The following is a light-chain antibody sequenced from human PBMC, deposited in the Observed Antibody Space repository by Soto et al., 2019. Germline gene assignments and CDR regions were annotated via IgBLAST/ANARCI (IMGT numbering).Light chain of an antibody. J-gene: IGLJ1*01. CDR2: EVS. CDR3: SSYTTINTLFFV. CDR1: SSNIGAGYD. V-gene: IGLV1-40*01. Sequence: QSVLTQPPSVSGAPGQRVTISCTGSSSNIGAGYDVHWYQQLPGTAPKLIIYEVSYRPSGVSHRFSGSKSGNTASLTISGLQSEDEADYYCSSYTTINTLFFVFGNGTKVTVL.